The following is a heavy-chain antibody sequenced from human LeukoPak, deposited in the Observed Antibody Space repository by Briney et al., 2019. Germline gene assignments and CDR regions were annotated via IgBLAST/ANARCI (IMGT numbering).Heavy chain of an antibody. CDR1: GFTFSSYA. CDR2: ISSNGGST. Sequence: GGSLRLSCAASGFTFSSYAMHWVRQAPGKGLEYVSAISSNGGSTYYANSVKGRFTISRDNSKNTLYLQMGSLRAEDTAVYYCARGRGTISSYGMDVWGQGTTVTVPS. J-gene: IGHJ6*02. D-gene: IGHD3-9*01. V-gene: IGHV3-64*01. CDR3: ARGRGTISSYGMDV.